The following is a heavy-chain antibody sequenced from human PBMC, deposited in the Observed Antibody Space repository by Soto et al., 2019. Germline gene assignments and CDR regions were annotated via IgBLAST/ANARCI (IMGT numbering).Heavy chain of an antibody. CDR2: IKQDESDK. CDR1: GFRFRDYW. D-gene: IGHD3-16*02. J-gene: IGHJ5*02. CDR3: AAYCYTMTCTHFHGYS. V-gene: IGHV3-7*03. Sequence: EVQLVESGEGLVQTGGSLRLSCAVSGFRFRDYWMSWVRQAPGKGLEWVANIKQDESDKYYVDSVKGRFTISRDNAKNALYLQMNSLRVEDTAVYYCAAYCYTMTCTHFHGYSWGQGTQVTVSS.